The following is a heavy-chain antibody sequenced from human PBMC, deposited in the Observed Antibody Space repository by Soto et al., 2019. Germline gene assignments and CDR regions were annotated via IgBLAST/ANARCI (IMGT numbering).Heavy chain of an antibody. CDR3: ASPRTYGSGSLSY. J-gene: IGHJ4*02. Sequence: EVQLVESGGGLVQPGGSLRLSCAASGFTVSSNYMSWVRQAPGKGLEWVSVIYSGGSTYYADSVKGRFTISRDNSKNTQYIQMNSLRAEDTAVYYCASPRTYGSGSLSYWGQGTLVIVS. CDR2: IYSGGST. V-gene: IGHV3-66*01. D-gene: IGHD3-10*01. CDR1: GFTVSSNY.